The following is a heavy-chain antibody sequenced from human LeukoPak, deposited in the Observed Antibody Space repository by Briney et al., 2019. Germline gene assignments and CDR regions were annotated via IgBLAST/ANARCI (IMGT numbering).Heavy chain of an antibody. J-gene: IGHJ4*02. D-gene: IGHD3-10*01. Sequence: GGSLRLSCAASGFTFSSYSMNWVRQAPGKGLEWVSSISSSSSYIYYADSVKGRFTISRDNAKNSLYLQMNSLRAEDTAVYYCARGPAGVQGVIRFERWGQGTLVTVSS. CDR3: ARGPAGVQGVIRFER. CDR1: GFTFSSYS. CDR2: ISSSSSYI. V-gene: IGHV3-21*01.